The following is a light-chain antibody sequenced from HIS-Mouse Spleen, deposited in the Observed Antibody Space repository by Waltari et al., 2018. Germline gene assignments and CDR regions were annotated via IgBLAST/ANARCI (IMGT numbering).Light chain of an antibody. V-gene: IGLV2-23*03. Sequence: QSALTQPASVSGSPGQSITISCTGTSSDVGRYNLVSWYQQHPGKAPKLMIYEGRKRPSGISNRFSGSKSGNTASLTISGLQAEDEADYYCCSYAGSSTFEVFGGGTKLTVL. CDR2: EGR. CDR3: CSYAGSSTFEV. J-gene: IGLJ2*01. CDR1: SSDVGRYNL.